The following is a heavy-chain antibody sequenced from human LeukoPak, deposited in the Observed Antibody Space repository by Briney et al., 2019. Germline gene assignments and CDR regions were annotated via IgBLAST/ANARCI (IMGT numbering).Heavy chain of an antibody. J-gene: IGHJ1*01. Sequence: PGGSLRLSCAASGFTFSSYGMHWVRQAPGKGLEWVAFIRYDGSNKYYADSVKGRFTISRDNSKNTLYLQMNSLRAEDTAVYYCAKDPYARMRWVGYFQHWGQGTLVTVSS. CDR3: AKDPYARMRWVGYFQH. V-gene: IGHV3-30*02. CDR2: IRYDGSNK. CDR1: GFTFSSYG. D-gene: IGHD2-2*01.